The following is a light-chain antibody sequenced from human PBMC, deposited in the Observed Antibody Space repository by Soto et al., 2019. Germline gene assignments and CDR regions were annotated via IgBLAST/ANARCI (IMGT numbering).Light chain of an antibody. Sequence: QSALTQPPSASGSPGQSVTISCTGTSSDVGGYNYVSWYQQHPGKAPKLMIYEVSKRPSGVPDRFSGSKSGNTASLTVSGLQAEDEADYYCSSYAGSNISDVVFGGGTKLTV. CDR1: SSDVGGYNY. CDR2: EVS. V-gene: IGLV2-8*01. CDR3: SSYAGSNISDVV. J-gene: IGLJ2*01.